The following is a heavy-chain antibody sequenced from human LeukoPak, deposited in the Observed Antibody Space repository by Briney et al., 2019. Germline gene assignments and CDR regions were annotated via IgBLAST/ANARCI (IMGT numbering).Heavy chain of an antibody. CDR1: GYTFTSYG. CDR2: ISAYNGNT. CDR3: ARDAYYYGSGSYWDY. D-gene: IGHD3-10*01. J-gene: IGHJ4*02. V-gene: IGHV1-18*01. Sequence: ASVKVSCKASGYTFTSYGISWVRQAPGQGLEWMGWISAYNGNTNYAQKLQGRVTMTTDTSTSTAYMELRSLRSDGTAVYYCARDAYYYGSGSYWDYWGQGTLVTVSS.